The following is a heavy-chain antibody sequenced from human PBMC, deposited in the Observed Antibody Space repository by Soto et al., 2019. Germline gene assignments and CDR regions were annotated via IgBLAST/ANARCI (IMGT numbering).Heavy chain of an antibody. D-gene: IGHD6-25*01. CDR1: GDSVSSSSVT. J-gene: IGHJ4*02. CDR2: TYYRSKWYN. V-gene: IGHV6-1*01. CDR3: ATTLYSSGPFAS. Sequence: PSQTLSLTCAISGDSVSSSSVTWNWIRQSPSRGLKWLGRTYYRSKWYNDYAESVKSRITINPDTSKNQFFLHLTSVTAADTAIYYCATTLYSSGPFASWGQATLVTVSS.